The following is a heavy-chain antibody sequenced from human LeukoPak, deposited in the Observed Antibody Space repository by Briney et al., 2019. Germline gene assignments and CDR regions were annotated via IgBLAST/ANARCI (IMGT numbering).Heavy chain of an antibody. V-gene: IGHV4-59*12. CDR3: ARPSGFGEFSFDY. J-gene: IGHJ4*02. Sequence: SETLSLTCTVSGGSISDYFWSWIRQPPGKGLEWLGYIYYSGTTYYNPSLKSRVTISVDTSKNQFSLKLSSVTAADTAVYYCARPSGFGEFSFDYWGQGTLVTVSS. CDR1: GGSISDYF. D-gene: IGHD3-10*01. CDR2: IYYSGTT.